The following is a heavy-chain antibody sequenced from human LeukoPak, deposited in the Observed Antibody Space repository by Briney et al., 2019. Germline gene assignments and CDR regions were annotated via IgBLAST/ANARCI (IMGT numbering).Heavy chain of an antibody. CDR3: ARGRVVRFLEWLLRRTYFDY. CDR1: GGSISSSSYY. D-gene: IGHD3-3*01. V-gene: IGHV4-39*07. CDR2: IYYSGST. J-gene: IGHJ4*02. Sequence: SETLSLTCTVSGGSISSSSYYWGWIRQPPGKGLEWIGSIYYSGSTYYNPSLKSRVTISVDTSKNQFSLKLSSVTAADTAVYYCARGRVVRFLEWLLRRTYFDYWGQGTLVTVSS.